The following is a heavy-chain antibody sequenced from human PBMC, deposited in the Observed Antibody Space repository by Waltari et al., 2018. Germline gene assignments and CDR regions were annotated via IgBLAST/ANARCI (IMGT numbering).Heavy chain of an antibody. CDR2: IKQDGSEK. J-gene: IGHJ1*01. D-gene: IGHD4-4*01. CDR3: ARSVTRAEYFQH. CDR1: GFPFSGYW. Sequence: EVKLVESGGGLVQPGGFLRLSCAASGFPFSGYWMRCVRQAPGKGLEWVANIKQDGSEKYYVDSVKGRFTISRDNAKNSLYLQMNSLRAEDTAVYYCARSVTRAEYFQHWGQGTLVTVSS. V-gene: IGHV3-7*03.